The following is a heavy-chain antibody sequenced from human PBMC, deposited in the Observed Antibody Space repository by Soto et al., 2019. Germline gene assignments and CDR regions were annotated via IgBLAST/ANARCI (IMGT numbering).Heavy chain of an antibody. CDR1: GDSVSSNSAA. CDR2: TYYRSKWYN. Sequence: SQTLSLTCAISGDSVSSNSAAWNWIRQSPSRGLEWLGRTYYRSKWYNDYAVSVKSRITINPDTSKNQFSLQLNSVTPEETAVYYCAKGALHCSGGSCSYYFDYWGQGTLVTVSS. CDR3: AKGALHCSGGSCSYYFDY. J-gene: IGHJ4*02. D-gene: IGHD2-15*01. V-gene: IGHV6-1*01.